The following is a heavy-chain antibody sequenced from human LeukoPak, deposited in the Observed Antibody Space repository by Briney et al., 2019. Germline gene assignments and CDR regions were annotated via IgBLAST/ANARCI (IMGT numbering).Heavy chain of an antibody. CDR3: ASGGSYSFSGVDYFDY. V-gene: IGHV1-2*06. D-gene: IGHD1-26*01. CDR1: GYTFTVYY. J-gene: IGHJ4*02. Sequence: ASVTVSCTASGYTFTVYYMHWVRQAPGQGLEWMGRINPNSGGTNFAQNFQGRVTMTRDTSISTVYMELSRLRSGDTAVYYCASGGSYSFSGVDYFDYWGQGTLVTVSS. CDR2: INPNSGGT.